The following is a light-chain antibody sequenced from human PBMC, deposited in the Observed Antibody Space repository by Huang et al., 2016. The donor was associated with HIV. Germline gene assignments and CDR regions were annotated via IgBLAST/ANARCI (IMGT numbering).Light chain of an antibody. V-gene: IGKV1-39*01. J-gene: IGKJ4*01. Sequence: DIQMTQSPSSLSASVGDRISITCRASQTISTFLNWDQQQPGKAPKLLIYSASNLQSGGSSRFSGTGSGTHFTLTVTGLQPDDFATYFCQQTSSVPLTFGGGTRVE. CDR1: QTISTF. CDR3: QQTSSVPLT. CDR2: SAS.